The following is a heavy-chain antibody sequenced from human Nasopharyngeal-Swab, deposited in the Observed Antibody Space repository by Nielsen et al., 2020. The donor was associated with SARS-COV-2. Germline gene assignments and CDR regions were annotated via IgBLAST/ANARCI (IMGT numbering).Heavy chain of an antibody. Sequence: SGPTLVKPPQTLTLTCTFSGFSLSTSGMCVSWIRQPPGKALEWLARIDWDDDKYYSTSLKTRLTISKDTSKNQVVLTMTNMDPVDTATYYCAREQSGIAAHDYWGQGTLVTVSS. CDR3: AREQSGIAAHDY. D-gene: IGHD6-13*01. CDR2: IDWDDDK. V-gene: IGHV2-70*11. CDR1: GFSLSTSGMC. J-gene: IGHJ4*02.